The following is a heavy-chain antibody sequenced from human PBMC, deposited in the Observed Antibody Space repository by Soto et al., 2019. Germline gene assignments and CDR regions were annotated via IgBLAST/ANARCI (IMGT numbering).Heavy chain of an antibody. Sequence: QVQLMESGGGVVQPGRSLRLSCAASGFTFSSYGMHWVRQAPGKGLEWVAVIWYDGSNKYYADSVKGRFTISRDNSKNTLYLQMNSLRAEDTAVYYCARAIVGATPSFDYWGQGTLVTVSS. D-gene: IGHD1-26*01. CDR2: IWYDGSNK. J-gene: IGHJ4*02. CDR3: ARAIVGATPSFDY. V-gene: IGHV3-33*01. CDR1: GFTFSSYG.